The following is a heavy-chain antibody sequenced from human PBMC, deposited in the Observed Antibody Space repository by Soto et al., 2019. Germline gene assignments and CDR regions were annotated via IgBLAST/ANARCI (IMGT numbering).Heavy chain of an antibody. CDR2: IYHSGST. D-gene: IGHD3-22*01. CDR3: ARNTDYYDSSGYVNWYFDL. CDR1: GGSISSSNW. J-gene: IGHJ2*01. Sequence: QVQLQESGPGLVKPSGTLSLTCAVSGGSISSSNWWCWVRQPPGKGLEWIGEIYHSGSTNYNPSLKSRVTISVDKSKNQFSLKLSSVTAADTAVYYCARNTDYYDSSGYVNWYFDLWGRGTLVTVSS. V-gene: IGHV4-4*02.